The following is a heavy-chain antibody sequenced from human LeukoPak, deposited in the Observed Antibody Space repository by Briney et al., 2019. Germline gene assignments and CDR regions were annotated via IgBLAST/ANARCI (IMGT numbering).Heavy chain of an antibody. CDR2: MYPNSGNT. CDR3: ARGMTGFKVATIIGY. V-gene: IGHV1-8*01. CDR1: GYTFTSYD. Sequence: ASVKVSCKASGYTFTSYDINWVRQATGQGLEWMGWMYPNSGNTGYAQKFQGRVTMTRNTSISTAYMELSSLRSEDTAVYYCARGMTGFKVATIIGYWGQGTLVTVSS. J-gene: IGHJ4*02. D-gene: IGHD5-12*01.